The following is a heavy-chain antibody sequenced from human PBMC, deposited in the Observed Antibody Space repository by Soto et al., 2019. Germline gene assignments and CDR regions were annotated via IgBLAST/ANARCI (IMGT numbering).Heavy chain of an antibody. CDR2: INHSGST. CDR1: GGSFSGYY. V-gene: IGHV4-34*01. D-gene: IGHD3-3*01. Sequence: SETLSLTCAVYGGSFSGYYWSWIRQPPGKGLEWIGEINHSGSTNYNPSLKSRVTISVDTSKNQFSLKLSSVTAADTAVYYCARGFLEWLPTGFYYYMDVWGKGTTVTV. CDR3: ARGFLEWLPTGFYYYMDV. J-gene: IGHJ6*03.